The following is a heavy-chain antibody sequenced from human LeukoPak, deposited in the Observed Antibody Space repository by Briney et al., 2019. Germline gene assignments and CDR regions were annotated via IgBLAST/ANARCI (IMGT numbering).Heavy chain of an antibody. CDR3: ARLSNTVLMVYAHFDY. Sequence: GGSLRLSCAASGFTFSDYYMSWIRQAPGKGLEWVSYISSSGSTIYYADSVKGRFTISRDNAKNSLYLQMNSLRAEDTAVYYCARLSNTVLMVYAHFDYWGQGTLVTVSS. CDR2: ISSSGSTI. J-gene: IGHJ4*02. V-gene: IGHV3-11*04. D-gene: IGHD2-8*01. CDR1: GFTFSDYY.